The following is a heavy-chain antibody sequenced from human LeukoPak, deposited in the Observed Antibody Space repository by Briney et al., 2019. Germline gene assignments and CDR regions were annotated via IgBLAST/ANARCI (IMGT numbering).Heavy chain of an antibody. V-gene: IGHV4-4*07. CDR1: GGSISSYY. D-gene: IGHD6-6*01. CDR3: ARGFGGEQLVLDHGGFDY. Sequence: PSETLSLTCTVSGGSISSYYWSWIRQPAGKGLEWIGRIYTSGSTNYNPSLKSRVTISVDTSKNQFSLKLSSVTAADTAVYYCARGFGGEQLVLDHGGFDYWGQGTLVTVSS. J-gene: IGHJ4*02. CDR2: IYTSGST.